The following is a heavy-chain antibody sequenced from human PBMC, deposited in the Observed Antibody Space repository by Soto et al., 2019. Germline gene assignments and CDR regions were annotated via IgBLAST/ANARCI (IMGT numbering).Heavy chain of an antibody. D-gene: IGHD5-18*01. J-gene: IGHJ4*02. CDR3: TRRRDWTAMDPLDY. CDR1: GFIFSDSA. V-gene: IGHV3-73*01. Sequence: QPGGSLRLSCAASGFIFSDSAIHWVRQASGKGLEWVGRIRSKVNTYATIYAASVKGRFTISRDDSMNTTYLQMNSLKTEDTAIYYCTRRRDWTAMDPLDYWGQGTLVTVSS. CDR2: IRSKVNTYAT.